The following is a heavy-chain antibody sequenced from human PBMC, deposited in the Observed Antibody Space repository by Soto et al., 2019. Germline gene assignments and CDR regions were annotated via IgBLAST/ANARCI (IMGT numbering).Heavy chain of an antibody. V-gene: IGHV5-51*01. Sequence: PGESLKISCKGSGYSFTSYWIGWVRQMPGKGLEWMGIIYPGDSDTRYSPSFQGQVTISADKSISTAYLQWSSLKASDTAMYYCARHKIEITDDRIVDVWGQGTTVTVSS. CDR1: GYSFTSYW. D-gene: IGHD1-20*01. J-gene: IGHJ6*02. CDR3: ARHKIEITDDRIVDV. CDR2: IYPGDSDT.